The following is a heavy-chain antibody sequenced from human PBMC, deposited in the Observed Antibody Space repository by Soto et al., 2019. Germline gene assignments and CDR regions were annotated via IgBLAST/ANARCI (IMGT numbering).Heavy chain of an antibody. J-gene: IGHJ6*02. Sequence: ASVKVSCKASGGTFSSYAISWVRQAPGQGLEWMGGIIPIFGTANYAQKFQGRVTITADKSTSTAYMELSSLRSEDTAVYYCARGVVAASKLYYYYYGMDVWGQGTTVTVSS. D-gene: IGHD2-15*01. CDR1: GGTFSSYA. CDR2: IIPIFGTA. CDR3: ARGVVAASKLYYYYYGMDV. V-gene: IGHV1-69*06.